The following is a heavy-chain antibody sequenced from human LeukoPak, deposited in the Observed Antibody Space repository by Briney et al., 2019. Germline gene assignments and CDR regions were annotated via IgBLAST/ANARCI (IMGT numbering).Heavy chain of an antibody. D-gene: IGHD4-17*01. CDR1: GFTFSNAW. J-gene: IGHJ6*02. CDR3: TTDPAVTTNYYYYGMDV. V-gene: IGHV3-15*01. Sequence: GGSLRLSCAASGFTFSNAWMSWVRQAPGKGLEWVGRIKSKTDGGTTDYAAPVKGRFTISRDYSKNTLYLQMNSLKTEDTAVYYCTTDPAVTTNYYYYGMDVWGQGTTVTVSS. CDR2: IKSKTDGGTT.